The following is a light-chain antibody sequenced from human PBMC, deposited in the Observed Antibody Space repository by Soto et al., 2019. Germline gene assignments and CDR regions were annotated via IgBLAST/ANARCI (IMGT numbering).Light chain of an antibody. Sequence: QSVLAQPPSASGTPGQSVTISCSGRRSNVGTNLVNWYQQLPGTAPKLLIYAHIQRPSGVPDRFSGYTSGTSASLAISGLQSEDEADYYCAVWDDGLNCYVFGNGKKVTV. V-gene: IGLV1-44*01. CDR2: AHI. CDR1: RSNVGTNL. J-gene: IGLJ1*01. CDR3: AVWDDGLNCYV.